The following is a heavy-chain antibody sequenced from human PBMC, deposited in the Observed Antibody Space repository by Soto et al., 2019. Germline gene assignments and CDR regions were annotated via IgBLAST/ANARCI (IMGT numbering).Heavy chain of an antibody. Sequence: QVQLQESGPGLVKPSQTLSLTCSVSGDSISRIDYYWTWIRQHPGKGLEWIGNIYYLGNTYYNPSLQSQLTISLATSKNQFSLKLTSVTAADTALYYCAREGGSYDSGGFLIRGAFHIWGQGTLVTVSS. D-gene: IGHD3-22*01. CDR3: AREGGSYDSGGFLIRGAFHI. J-gene: IGHJ3*02. CDR2: IYYLGNT. CDR1: GDSISRIDYY. V-gene: IGHV4-31*01.